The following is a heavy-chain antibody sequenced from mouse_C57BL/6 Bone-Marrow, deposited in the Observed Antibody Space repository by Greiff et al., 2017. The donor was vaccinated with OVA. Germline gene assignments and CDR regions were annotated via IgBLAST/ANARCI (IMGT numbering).Heavy chain of an antibody. CDR3: ARGDYYGRAWFAY. V-gene: IGHV1-39*01. CDR1: GYSFTDYN. D-gene: IGHD1-1*01. CDR2: INPNYGTT. Sequence: VQLQQSGPELVKPGASVKISCKASGYSFTDYNMHWVKQSHGKSLEWIGVINPNYGTTSYNQKFKGKATLTVDQSSSTAYMQLNSLTSEDSAVYSCARGDYYGRAWFAYWGQGTLVTVSA. J-gene: IGHJ3*01.